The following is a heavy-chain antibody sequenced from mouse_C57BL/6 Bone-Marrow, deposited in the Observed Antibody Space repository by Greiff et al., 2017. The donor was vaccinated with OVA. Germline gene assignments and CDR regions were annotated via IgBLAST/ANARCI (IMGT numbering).Heavy chain of an antibody. J-gene: IGHJ2*01. V-gene: IGHV14-4*01. CDR3: TRVAKNDY. CDR2: IDPENGDT. CDR1: GFNIKDDY. Sequence: EVKLQESGAELVRPGASVKLSCTASGFNIKDDYMHWVKQRPEQGLEWIGWIDPENGDTEYASKFQGKATITADTSSNTAYLQLSSLTSEDTAVYYCTRVAKNDYWGQGTTLTVSS. D-gene: IGHD1-1*01.